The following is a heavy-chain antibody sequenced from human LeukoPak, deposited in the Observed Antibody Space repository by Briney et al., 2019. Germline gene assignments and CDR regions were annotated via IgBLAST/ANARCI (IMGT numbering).Heavy chain of an antibody. CDR2: ISGSGSNT. V-gene: IGHV3-23*01. Sequence: GGSLRLSCAASGFTFSSYAMTWVRQAPGKGLEWVSGISGSGSNTYYADSVKGRFTISRDNSKNTLYLQMNSLRAEDTAAYYCAKGTYDSVGHFDYWGQGTLVSVSS. CDR1: GFTFSSYA. CDR3: AKGTYDSVGHFDY. D-gene: IGHD3-22*01. J-gene: IGHJ4*02.